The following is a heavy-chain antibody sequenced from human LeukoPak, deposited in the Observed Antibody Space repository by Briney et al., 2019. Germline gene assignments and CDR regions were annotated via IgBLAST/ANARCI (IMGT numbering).Heavy chain of an antibody. CDR3: ARDEVAGTTSSFDY. J-gene: IGHJ4*02. CDR2: INPNSGGT. D-gene: IGHD6-19*01. V-gene: IGHV1-2*02. CDR1: GYTFTGYY. Sequence: ASVKVSCKASGYTFTGYYMHWVRQAPGQRLEWMGWINPNSGGTNYAQKFQGRVTMTRGTSISTAYMELSRLRSDDTAVYYCARDEVAGTTSSFDYWGQGTLVTVSS.